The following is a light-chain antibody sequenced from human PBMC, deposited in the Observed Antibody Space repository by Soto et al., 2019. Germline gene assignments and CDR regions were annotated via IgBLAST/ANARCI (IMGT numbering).Light chain of an antibody. J-gene: IGLJ2*01. CDR3: SSYAGSNNFDVV. CDR2: EVS. CDR1: SSDVGGYNY. V-gene: IGLV2-8*01. Sequence: QSALTQPPSASGSHGQSVTISCTGTSSDVGGYNYVSWYQQHTGKAPKLMIYEVSKRPSGVPDRFSGSKSGNTASLTVSGIQAEDEADYYCSSYAGSNNFDVVFGGGTKLTVL.